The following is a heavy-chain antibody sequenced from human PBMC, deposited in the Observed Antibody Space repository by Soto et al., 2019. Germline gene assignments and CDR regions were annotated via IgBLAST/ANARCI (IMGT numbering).Heavy chain of an antibody. CDR2: TSYDGSKK. J-gene: IGHJ5*01. CDR3: AKEGQAHCSGGPCFSGWFDS. D-gene: IGHD2-15*01. V-gene: IGHV3-30*18. CDR1: GFTFRSYA. Sequence: QVQLVESGGGVVQPGKSLRLSCVASGFTFRSYAMHWVRQAPGQGLEGVAFTSYDGSKKDYAESVKGRFTVSRGNFENSLYLEMNSLRPEDTAVYYCAKEGQAHCSGGPCFSGWFDSWGHGTQVTVSS.